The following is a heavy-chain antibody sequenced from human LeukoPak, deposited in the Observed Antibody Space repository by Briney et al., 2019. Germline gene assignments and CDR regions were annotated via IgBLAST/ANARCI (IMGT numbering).Heavy chain of an antibody. J-gene: IGHJ5*02. CDR3: AKNLAS. V-gene: IGHV1-2*06. Sequence: ASVKVSCKASGYTFTGHYMHWVRQAPGQGLEWMGRIHPNSGDTIYAQIFQGRVTMTRDTSVSTVYMELSSLTSGDTAVYYCAKNLASWGQGTLVTVSS. CDR2: IHPNSGDT. D-gene: IGHD3-3*02. CDR1: GYTFTGHY.